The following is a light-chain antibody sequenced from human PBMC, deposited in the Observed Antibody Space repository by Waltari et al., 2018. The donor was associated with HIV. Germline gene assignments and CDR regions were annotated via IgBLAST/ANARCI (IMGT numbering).Light chain of an antibody. J-gene: IGLJ2*01. Sequence: QSALTQPPSVSGSPGHAITISCTVTSTDIAGYDYVSWDQQYPSNPPKLMYDALSNRPGGVSSRFSGSKSSNTASPTTSGLQAEDEADYYWTSYTSSSTVALFGGGTKLTVL. CDR2: ALS. V-gene: IGLV2-14*03. CDR1: STDIAGYDY. CDR3: TSYTSSSTVAL.